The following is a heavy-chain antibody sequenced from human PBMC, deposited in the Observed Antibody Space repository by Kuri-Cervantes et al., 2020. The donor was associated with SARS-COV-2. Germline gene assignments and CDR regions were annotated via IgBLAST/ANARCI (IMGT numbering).Heavy chain of an antibody. D-gene: IGHD3-16*01. CDR2: ITWDGGST. Sequence: GESLKISCASPGFTLDDYGMYWVRQAPGKGLEWVSCITWDGGSTFSADSVNGRLTISRDSSKNSLYLQMNSLRVEDTALYYCAKDRGGIGASVFDIWGQETMVTVSS. CDR1: GFTLDDYG. J-gene: IGHJ3*02. CDR3: AKDRGGIGASVFDI. V-gene: IGHV3-43D*03.